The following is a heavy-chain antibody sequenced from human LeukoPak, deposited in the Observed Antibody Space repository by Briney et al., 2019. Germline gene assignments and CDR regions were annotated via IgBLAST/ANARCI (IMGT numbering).Heavy chain of an antibody. CDR3: ARNYDSSGYYLPFDY. CDR1: GFTFSSYA. D-gene: IGHD3-22*01. Sequence: GRSLRLSCAASGFTFSSYAMHWVRQAPGKGLEWVAVISYDGSNKYYADFVKGRFTISRDNSKNTLYLQMNSLRAEDTAVYYCARNYDSSGYYLPFDYWGQGTLVTVSS. CDR2: ISYDGSNK. J-gene: IGHJ4*02. V-gene: IGHV3-30-3*01.